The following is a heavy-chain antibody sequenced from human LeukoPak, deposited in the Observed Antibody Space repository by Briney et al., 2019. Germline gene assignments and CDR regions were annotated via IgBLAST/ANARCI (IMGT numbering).Heavy chain of an antibody. D-gene: IGHD6-19*01. CDR3: ARLDLSGSDY. J-gene: IGHJ4*02. CDR2: ISAYNGNT. V-gene: IGHV1-18*01. CDR1: GGTFSSYA. Sequence: GASVKVSCKASGGTFSSYAISWVRQAPGQGLEWMGWISAYNGNTNYAQKLQGRVTMTTDTSTSTAYMELRSLSSDDTAAYYCARLDLSGSDYWGQGTLVTVSS.